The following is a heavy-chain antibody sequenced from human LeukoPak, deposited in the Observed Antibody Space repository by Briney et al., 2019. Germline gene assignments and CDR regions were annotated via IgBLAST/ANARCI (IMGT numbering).Heavy chain of an antibody. V-gene: IGHV3-74*01. CDR1: GFTFSSYW. Sequence: GGSLRLSCAASGFTFSSYWMHWVRQAPGKGLVWVSRINSDGSSSSYADSVKGRFTISRDNAENTLYLLMNSLRAEDTAVYYCARGQQSGSYFYYGLDVWGQGTTVTVSS. J-gene: IGHJ6*02. CDR2: INSDGSSS. D-gene: IGHD1-26*01. CDR3: ARGQQSGSYFYYGLDV.